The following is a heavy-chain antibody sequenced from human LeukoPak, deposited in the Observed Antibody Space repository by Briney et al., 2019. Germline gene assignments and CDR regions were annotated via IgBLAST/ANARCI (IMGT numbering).Heavy chain of an antibody. CDR2: ISSSSSTI. J-gene: IGHJ4*02. CDR1: GFTFSSYS. CDR3: ALGFGELGGGY. D-gene: IGHD3-10*01. Sequence: RPGGSLRLSCAASGFTFSSYSMNWVRQAPGKGLEWVSYISSSSSTIYYADSVKGRFTISRDNAKNSLYLQMNSLRAEDTAVYYCALGFGELGGGYWGQGTLVTVSS. V-gene: IGHV3-48*01.